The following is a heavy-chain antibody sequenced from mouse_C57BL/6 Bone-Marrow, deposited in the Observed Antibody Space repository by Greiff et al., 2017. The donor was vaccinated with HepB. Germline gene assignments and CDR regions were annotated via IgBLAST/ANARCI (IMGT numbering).Heavy chain of an antibody. D-gene: IGHD2-4*01. V-gene: IGHV5-12*01. Sequence: EVQLVESGGGLVQPGGSLKLSCAASGFTFSDYYMYWVRQTPEKRLEWVAYISNGGGSTYYPDTVKGRFTISRDNAKNTLYLQMSRLKSEDTAMYYCARQGVYYDSFAYWGQGTLVTVSA. J-gene: IGHJ3*01. CDR1: GFTFSDYY. CDR3: ARQGVYYDSFAY. CDR2: ISNGGGST.